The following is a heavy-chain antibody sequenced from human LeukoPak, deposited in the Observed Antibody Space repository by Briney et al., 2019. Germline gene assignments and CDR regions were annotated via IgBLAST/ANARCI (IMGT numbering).Heavy chain of an antibody. CDR1: GYTFTSYY. V-gene: IGHV1-46*01. CDR2: INPSGGST. Sequence: ASVKVSRKASGYTFTSYYMHWVRQAPGQGLEWMGIINPSGGSTSYAQKFQGRVTMTRDTSTSTVYMELSSLRSEDTAVYYCARSGVRGVIGDYWGQGTLVTVSS. D-gene: IGHD3-10*01. CDR3: ARSGVRGVIGDY. J-gene: IGHJ4*02.